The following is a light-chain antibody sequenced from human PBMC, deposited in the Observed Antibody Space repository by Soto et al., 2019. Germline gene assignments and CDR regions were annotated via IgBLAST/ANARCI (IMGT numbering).Light chain of an antibody. CDR3: QQYYSSPDT. CDR2: WAS. Sequence: DIVMTQSPDSLAVSLGERATINCKSSQSVLYSSNNKNCLAWYQQKPGQPPKLLIYWASTRESGVPDRFSGSGYGTDFTLTISSLQAEDVAVYYCQQYYSSPDTFGQGTKVEIK. J-gene: IGKJ1*01. CDR1: QSVLYSSNNKNC. V-gene: IGKV4-1*01.